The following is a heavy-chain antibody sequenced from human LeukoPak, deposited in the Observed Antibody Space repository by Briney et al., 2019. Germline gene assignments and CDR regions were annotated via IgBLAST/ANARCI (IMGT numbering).Heavy chain of an antibody. V-gene: IGHV4-59*01. CDR1: GGSISSYY. Sequence: PSETLSLTCTVSGGSISSYYWSWIRHPPGKGLERIGYIYYSGSTNYNPSLKSRVTISVDTSKNQFSLKLSSVTAADTAVYYCARSYDSSGYYYYYFDYWGQGTLVTVSS. J-gene: IGHJ4*02. D-gene: IGHD3-22*01. CDR2: IYYSGST. CDR3: ARSYDSSGYYYYYFDY.